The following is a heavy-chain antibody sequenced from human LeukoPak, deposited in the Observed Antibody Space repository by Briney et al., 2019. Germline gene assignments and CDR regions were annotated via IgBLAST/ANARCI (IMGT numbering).Heavy chain of an antibody. CDR1: GFTFSDYY. D-gene: IGHD3-22*01. V-gene: IGHV3-11*04. J-gene: IGHJ5*02. Sequence: PGGSLRLSCAASGFTFSDYYMSWIRQAPGKGLEWVSYISSSGSTIFYADSVKGRFTISRDNAQKSLYLQMNSLRAEDTAVYYCARGGYYYDSSGPPPNWFDPWGQGTLVTVSS. CDR3: ARGGYYYDSSGPPPNWFDP. CDR2: ISSSGSTI.